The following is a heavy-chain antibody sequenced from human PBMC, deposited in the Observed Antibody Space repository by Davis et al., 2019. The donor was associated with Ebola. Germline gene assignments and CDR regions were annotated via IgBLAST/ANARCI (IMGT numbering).Heavy chain of an antibody. Sequence: PSETLSLTCTVSGGSISSYYWSWIRQPPGKGLEWIGYIYYSGSTNYNPSLKSRVTMSVDTSKNQFSLKLSSVTAADTAVYYCARDGGEYYYDSSADDAFDIWGQGTMVTVSS. J-gene: IGHJ3*02. CDR1: GGSISSYY. CDR3: ARDGGEYYYDSSADDAFDI. V-gene: IGHV4-59*12. D-gene: IGHD3-22*01. CDR2: IYYSGST.